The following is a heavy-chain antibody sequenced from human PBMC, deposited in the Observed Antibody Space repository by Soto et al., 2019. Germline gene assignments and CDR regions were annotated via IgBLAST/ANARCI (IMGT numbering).Heavy chain of an antibody. Sequence: PGGFLRLSCAASGFTFSSYAMSWVRQAPGKGLEWVSAISGAGGGTYYADSVKGRFTISRDNSKNTLYLQMNSLRAEDTAVYYCAKDGPYCSSTSCPIDYWGQGTLVTVSS. CDR3: AKDGPYCSSTSCPIDY. V-gene: IGHV3-23*01. J-gene: IGHJ4*02. CDR2: ISGAGGGT. CDR1: GFTFSSYA. D-gene: IGHD2-2*01.